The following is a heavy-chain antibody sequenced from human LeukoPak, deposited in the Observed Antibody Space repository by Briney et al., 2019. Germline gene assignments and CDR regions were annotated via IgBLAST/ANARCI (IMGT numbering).Heavy chain of an antibody. J-gene: IGHJ4*02. Sequence: GGSLRLSCAPSGFIFSNYWMSWVRQAPGKGLEWVANIKQDGSEKYYVDSVKGRFTISRDNAKNSLYLQMNSLRAEDTALYYCVRMTYYFDHWGQGILVTVSS. CDR3: VRMTYYFDH. V-gene: IGHV3-7*01. CDR1: GFIFSNYW. CDR2: IKQDGSEK.